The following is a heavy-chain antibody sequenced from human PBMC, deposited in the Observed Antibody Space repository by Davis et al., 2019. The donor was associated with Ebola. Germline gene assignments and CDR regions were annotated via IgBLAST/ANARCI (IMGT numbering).Heavy chain of an antibody. V-gene: IGHV3-30*18. Sequence: PGGSLRLSCAASGFTFSSYGMHWVRQAPGKGLEWVAVISYDGSNKYYADSVKGRFTISRDNSKNTLYLQMNSLRAEDTAVYYCAKLFNSGYWGQGTLVTVSS. CDR1: GFTFSSYG. D-gene: IGHD2-21*01. J-gene: IGHJ4*02. CDR2: ISYDGSNK. CDR3: AKLFNSGY.